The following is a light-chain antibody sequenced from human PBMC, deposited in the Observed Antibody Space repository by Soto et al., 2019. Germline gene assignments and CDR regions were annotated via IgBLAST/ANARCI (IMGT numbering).Light chain of an antibody. CDR1: ESISSW. Sequence: DIQMPQSPPTLSASVGDRAPITCRASESISSWLAWYQRKPGKAPKLLIYKASSLESGVPSRFSGSGSGTEFTLTISSLQPDEFATYYCQQYNSYSWTVGQGTKV. V-gene: IGKV1-5*03. CDR2: KAS. J-gene: IGKJ1*01. CDR3: QQYNSYSWT.